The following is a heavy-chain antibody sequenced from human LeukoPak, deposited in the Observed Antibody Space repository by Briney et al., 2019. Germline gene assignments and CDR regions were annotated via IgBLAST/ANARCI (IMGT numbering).Heavy chain of an antibody. J-gene: IGHJ4*02. CDR2: ISGSSDRST. CDR3: AKRTVAGGGYGYFFDY. V-gene: IGHV3-23*01. CDR1: GFTFSTYA. D-gene: IGHD6-19*01. Sequence: GGSVRHSCAASGFTFSTYAITWVRQSPGKGLEWVSVISGSSDRSTYYADSVKGRFTISRDDSKNTLYMQMNSLRAEDTAIYYCAKRTVAGGGYGYFFDYWGQGTLVTVSS.